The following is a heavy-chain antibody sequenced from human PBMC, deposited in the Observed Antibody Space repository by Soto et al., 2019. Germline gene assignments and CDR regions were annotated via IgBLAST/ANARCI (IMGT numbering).Heavy chain of an antibody. CDR1: GGTFSTFG. D-gene: IGHD3-16*01. J-gene: IGHJ4*02. CDR3: ARTAPMDAGDKYYYDF. V-gene: IGHV1-69*13. Sequence: ASVKVSCKTSGGTFSTFGISWVRQAPGQGLEWMGGIIPFFGTAEYSQKFEDRITITADESTNTVYMDLRSLTSEDTSIYYCARTAPMDAGDKYYYDFWGQGALVTVSS. CDR2: IIPFFGTA.